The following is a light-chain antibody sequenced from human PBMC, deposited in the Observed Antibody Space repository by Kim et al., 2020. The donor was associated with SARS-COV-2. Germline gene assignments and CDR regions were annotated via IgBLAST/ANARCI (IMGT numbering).Light chain of an antibody. CDR1: KLGDKY. V-gene: IGLV3-1*01. CDR2: QDS. J-gene: IGLJ3*02. CDR3: QAWDSSTAV. Sequence: SSELTQPPSVSVSPGQTASITCSGDKLGDKYACWYQQKPGQSPVLVIYQDSKRPSGIPERFSGSNSGNTATLTISGTQARDEADYYCQAWDSSTAVFGGG.